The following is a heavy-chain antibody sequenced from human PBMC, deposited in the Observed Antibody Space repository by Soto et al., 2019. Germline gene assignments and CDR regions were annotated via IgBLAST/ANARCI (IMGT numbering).Heavy chain of an antibody. Sequence: ASVKVSCEASGGTFSSYAISWVRQAPGQGLEWMGGIIPIFGTANYAQKFQGRVTITADESTSTAYMELSSLRSEDTAVYYCARKYSSGWYYDWFDPWGQGTLVTVSS. CDR3: ARKYSSGWYYDWFDP. J-gene: IGHJ5*02. D-gene: IGHD6-19*01. V-gene: IGHV1-69*13. CDR2: IIPIFGTA. CDR1: GGTFSSYA.